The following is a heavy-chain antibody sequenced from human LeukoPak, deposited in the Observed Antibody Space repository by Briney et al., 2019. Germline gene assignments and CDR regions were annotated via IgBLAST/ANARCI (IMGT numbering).Heavy chain of an antibody. Sequence: GGSLRLSCAASGFTFETYWMHWVRQAPGKGLEWVSCINGYGSITNYADSVKGRFTISRDNSKNTLYLQMNSLRAEDTAVYYCAKAGPYYFDYWGQGTLVTVSS. CDR1: GFTFETYW. J-gene: IGHJ4*02. V-gene: IGHV3-74*01. CDR2: INGYGSIT. CDR3: AKAGPYYFDY.